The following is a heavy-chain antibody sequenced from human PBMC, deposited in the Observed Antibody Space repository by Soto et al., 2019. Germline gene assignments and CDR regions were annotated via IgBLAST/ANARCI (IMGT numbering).Heavy chain of an antibody. CDR1: GGSISSGGYY. Sequence: TSETLSLTCTVSGGSISSGGYYWSWIRQHPGKGLEWIGYIYYSGSTYYNPSLKSRVTISVDTSKNQFSLKLSSVTAADTAVYYCAGVGTMANYYYGMDVWGQGTTVTVSS. CDR2: IYYSGST. D-gene: IGHD3-10*01. CDR3: AGVGTMANYYYGMDV. V-gene: IGHV4-31*03. J-gene: IGHJ6*02.